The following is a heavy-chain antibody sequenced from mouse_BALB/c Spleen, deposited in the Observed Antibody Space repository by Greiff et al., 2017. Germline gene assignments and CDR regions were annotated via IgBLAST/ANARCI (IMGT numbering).Heavy chain of an antibody. Sequence: VQLKESGPGLVKPSQSLSLTCSVTGYSITSGYYWNWIRQFPGNKLEWMGYISYDGSNNYNPSLKNRISITRDTSKNQFFLKLNSVTTEDTATYYCARETARAFDYWGQGTTLTVSS. D-gene: IGHD3-2*01. V-gene: IGHV3-6*02. CDR3: ARETARAFDY. CDR2: ISYDGSN. CDR1: GYSITSGYY. J-gene: IGHJ2*01.